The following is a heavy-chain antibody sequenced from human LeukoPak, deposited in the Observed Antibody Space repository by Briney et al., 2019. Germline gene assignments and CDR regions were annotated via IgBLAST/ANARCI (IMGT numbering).Heavy chain of an antibody. Sequence: GGSLRLSCVASGFTFSSYWMTWVRQAPGTGLEWVANIKQDGSEKYYVDSVKGRFTISRDNAKNSLYLQMNSLRAEDTAVYYCARADYGDYGAYWGQGTLVTVSS. V-gene: IGHV3-7*05. D-gene: IGHD4-17*01. J-gene: IGHJ4*02. CDR2: IKQDGSEK. CDR1: GFTFSSYW. CDR3: ARADYGDYGAY.